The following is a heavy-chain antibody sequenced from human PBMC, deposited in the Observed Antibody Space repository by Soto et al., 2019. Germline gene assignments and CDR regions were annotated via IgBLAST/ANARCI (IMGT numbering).Heavy chain of an antibody. CDR1: GFTFSSYA. CDR3: ARGYSSGWYYFDY. D-gene: IGHD6-19*01. Sequence: GGSLRLSCAASGFTFSSYAMHWVRQAPGKGLEWVAVISYDGSNKYYADSVKGRFTISRDNSKNTLYLQMNSLRAEDTAVYYCARGYSSGWYYFDYWGQGTLVTVSS. V-gene: IGHV3-30-3*01. J-gene: IGHJ4*02. CDR2: ISYDGSNK.